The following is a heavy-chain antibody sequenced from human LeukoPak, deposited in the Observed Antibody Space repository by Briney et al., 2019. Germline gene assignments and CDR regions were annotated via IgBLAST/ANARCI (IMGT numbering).Heavy chain of an antibody. J-gene: IGHJ4*02. CDR2: IYYSGST. CDR3: ARARGYSGYDQYYFDY. D-gene: IGHD5-12*01. V-gene: IGHV4-39*07. Sequence: PSETLSLTCTVSGGSINSSNYYWGWIRQPPGKGLEWIGSIYYSGSTYYNPSLKSRVTMSVDTSKNQFSLKLTSVTAGDTAVYYCARARGYSGYDQYYFDYWGQGTLVTVSS. CDR1: GGSINSSNYY.